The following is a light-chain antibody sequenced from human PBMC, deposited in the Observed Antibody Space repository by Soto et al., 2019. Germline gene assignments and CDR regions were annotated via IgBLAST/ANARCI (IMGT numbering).Light chain of an antibody. CDR2: EVS. CDR3: SSYTSSTAYV. V-gene: IGLV2-14*01. CDR1: SSDVGGYNY. J-gene: IGLJ1*01. Sequence: QSALTQPASVSGSPGQSITISCTGTSSDVGGYNYVSWYQLHPGKAPKLMVYEVSNRPSGVSNRFSGSKSGNTVSLTISGLQAEDEADYYCSSYTSSTAYVFGTGTKVTVL.